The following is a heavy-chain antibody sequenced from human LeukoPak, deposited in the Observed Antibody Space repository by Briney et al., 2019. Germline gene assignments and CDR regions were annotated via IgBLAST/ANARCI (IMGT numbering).Heavy chain of an antibody. V-gene: IGHV4-4*02. D-gene: IGHD1-1*01. Sequence: SETLSLTCAVSGDSISSSNWWSWARQPPGRGLEWIAEIYLGGRTNYNPSLKSRVTISVDKSKNQFSLKLSSVTAADTAVYYCARNGLYCFDYWGQGTLVTVSS. CDR1: GDSISSSNW. CDR2: IYLGGRT. CDR3: ARNGLYCFDY. J-gene: IGHJ4*02.